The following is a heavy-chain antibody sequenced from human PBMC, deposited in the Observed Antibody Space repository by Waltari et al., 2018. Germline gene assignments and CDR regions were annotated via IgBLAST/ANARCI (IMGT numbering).Heavy chain of an antibody. Sequence: EVQLVESGGGLVKPGGSLRLSCAASGFTFSSYSMNWVRQAPGKGLEWVSTMSSSSSYIYYADSLNGRFTIARDNAKNSLYLQMNSLRAEDTAVYYCARAIGVVDFDYWGQGTLVTVSS. CDR3: ARAIGVVDFDY. D-gene: IGHD2-2*01. J-gene: IGHJ4*02. CDR1: GFTFSSYS. V-gene: IGHV3-21*01. CDR2: MSSSSSYI.